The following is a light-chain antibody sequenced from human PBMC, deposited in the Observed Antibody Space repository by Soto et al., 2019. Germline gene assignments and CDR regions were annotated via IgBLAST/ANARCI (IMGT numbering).Light chain of an antibody. Sequence: DIQMTQSPSTLSASVGDRITITCRASQSVSIRLAWFQQKPGKAPKLLIYDASSLESGVPSRFSGSGSGTEFTLTISSLQPDDCATYYCHTYNSYSLHTFGQGTKLEIK. J-gene: IGKJ2*01. CDR2: DAS. V-gene: IGKV1-5*01. CDR3: HTYNSYSLHT. CDR1: QSVSIR.